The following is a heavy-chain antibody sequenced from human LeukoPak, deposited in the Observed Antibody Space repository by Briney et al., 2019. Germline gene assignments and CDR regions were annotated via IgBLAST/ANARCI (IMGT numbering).Heavy chain of an antibody. D-gene: IGHD3-10*01. CDR1: GGSISSSSYY. Sequence: SETLSLTCTVSGGSISSSSYYWGWIRQPPGKGLEWIGSIYYSGSTYYNPSLKSRVTISVDTSKNQFSLKLSSVTAADTAVYYCANYGSSFGVDPWGQGTLVTVSS. V-gene: IGHV4-39*07. J-gene: IGHJ5*02. CDR3: ANYGSSFGVDP. CDR2: IYYSGST.